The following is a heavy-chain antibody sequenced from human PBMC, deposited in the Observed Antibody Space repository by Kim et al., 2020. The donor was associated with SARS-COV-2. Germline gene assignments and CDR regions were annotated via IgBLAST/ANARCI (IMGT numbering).Heavy chain of an antibody. CDR3: ARDGSPYDRSGWGDY. Sequence: GGSLRLSCAASGFTFSTYAMHWVRQAPGKGLEWVAIISYAGTKKYYADSVKGRFTISRDNSKNTLYVEMSSLRAEDTAVYYCARDGSPYDRSGWGDYWGQGALVTVSS. D-gene: IGHD3-22*01. CDR2: ISYAGTKK. J-gene: IGHJ4*02. V-gene: IGHV3-30-3*01. CDR1: GFTFSTYA.